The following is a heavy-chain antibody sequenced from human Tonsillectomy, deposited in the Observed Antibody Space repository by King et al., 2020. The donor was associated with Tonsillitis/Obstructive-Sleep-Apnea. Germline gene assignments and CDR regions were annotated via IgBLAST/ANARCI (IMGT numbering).Heavy chain of an antibody. V-gene: IGHV7-4-1*02. CDR1: GYTFTSYA. J-gene: IGHJ4*02. CDR3: AIRGMGLVVPAAIPPPFDY. D-gene: IGHD2-2*02. Sequence: GQLVQSGSELKKPGASVKVSCKASGYTFTSYAMNWVRQAPGQGLEWMGWINTNTGNPTYAQGFTGRFVFSLDTSVSTAYLQISSLKAEDTAVYYCAIRGMGLVVPAAIPPPFDYWGQGTLVTVSS. CDR2: INTNTGNP.